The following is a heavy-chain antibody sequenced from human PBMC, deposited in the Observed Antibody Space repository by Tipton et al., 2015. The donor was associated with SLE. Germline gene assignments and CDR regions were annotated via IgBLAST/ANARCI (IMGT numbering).Heavy chain of an antibody. V-gene: IGHV4-34*01. Sequence: TLSLTCAVYGGSFSGYYWSWIRQPPGKGLEWIGEINHSGSTNYNPSLKSRVTISVDTSKNQFSLKVSSVTAADTAVYYCARRDGYSSIWNWFDPWGQGTLVTASS. CDR2: INHSGST. CDR1: GGSFSGYY. D-gene: IGHD6-13*01. J-gene: IGHJ5*02. CDR3: ARRDGYSSIWNWFDP.